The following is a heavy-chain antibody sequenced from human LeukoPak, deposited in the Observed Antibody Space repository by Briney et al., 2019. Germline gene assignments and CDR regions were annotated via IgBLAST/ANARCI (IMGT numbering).Heavy chain of an antibody. CDR2: IIPIFGTA. CDR1: GYTFTDYY. CDR3: ARAHSYYDSSGYSQPYYYYYMDV. D-gene: IGHD3-22*01. J-gene: IGHJ6*03. V-gene: IGHV1-69*13. Sequence: GASVKVSCKASGYTFTDYYMHWVRQAPGQGLEWMGGIIPIFGTANYAQKFQGRVTITADESTSTAYMELSSLRSEDTAVYYCARAHSYYDSSGYSQPYYYYYMDVWGKGTTVTISS.